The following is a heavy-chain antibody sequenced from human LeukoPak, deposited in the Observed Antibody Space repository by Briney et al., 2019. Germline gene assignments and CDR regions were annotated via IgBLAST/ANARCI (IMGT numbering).Heavy chain of an antibody. CDR1: GFTFSDYY. V-gene: IGHV3-11*01. CDR2: ISSSGSTI. D-gene: IGHD3-22*01. Sequence: GGSLRLSCAASGFTFSDYYMSWIRQAPGKGLEWVSYISSSGSTIYYADSVKGRFTISRDNAKNSLYLQMNSLRAEDTAVYYCASSGRYDSSGYYYRYWGQGTLVTVSS. J-gene: IGHJ4*02. CDR3: ASSGRYDSSGYYYRY.